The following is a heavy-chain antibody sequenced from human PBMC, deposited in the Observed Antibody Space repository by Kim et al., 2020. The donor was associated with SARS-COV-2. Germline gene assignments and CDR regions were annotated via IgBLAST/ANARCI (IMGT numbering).Heavy chain of an antibody. CDR3: ASGDMGLRLGEPGKADAFDI. Sequence: ASVKVSCKASGYTFTSYAMHWVRQAPGQRLEWMGWINAGNGNTKYSQKFQGRVTITRDTSASTAYMELSSLRSEDTAVYYCASGDMGLRLGEPGKADAFDIWGQGTMVTVSS. J-gene: IGHJ3*02. D-gene: IGHD5-12*01. V-gene: IGHV1-3*01. CDR2: INAGNGNT. CDR1: GYTFTSYA.